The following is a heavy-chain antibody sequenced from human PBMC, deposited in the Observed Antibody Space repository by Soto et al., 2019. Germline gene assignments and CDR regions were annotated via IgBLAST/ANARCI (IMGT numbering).Heavy chain of an antibody. CDR1: GFTVSSNY. CDR2: IYSGGST. CDR3: ATQNCSSTSCYFLDYYYYYMDV. Sequence: GGSLRLSCAASGFTVSSNYMSWVRQAPGKGLEWVSVIYSGGSTYYADSVKGRFTISRDNSKNTLYLQMNSLRAEDTAVYYCATQNCSSTSCYFLDYYYYYMDVWGKGTTVTVSS. J-gene: IGHJ6*03. V-gene: IGHV3-66*01. D-gene: IGHD2-2*01.